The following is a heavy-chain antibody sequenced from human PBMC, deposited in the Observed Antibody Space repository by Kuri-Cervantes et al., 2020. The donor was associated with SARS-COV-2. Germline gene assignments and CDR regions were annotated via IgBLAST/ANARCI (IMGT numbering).Heavy chain of an antibody. CDR2: LYHTGST. Sequence: SETLSLTCTVSGDSISNYYWTWIRQPPGKGLEWVGDLYHTGSTNYNPSLKSRVTISTDMSKNHLSLKLTSVTAADTAVYYCARDVTGDFDYWGQGTLVTVSS. V-gene: IGHV4-59*01. J-gene: IGHJ4*02. CDR3: ARDVTGDFDY. CDR1: GDSISNYY. D-gene: IGHD3-9*01.